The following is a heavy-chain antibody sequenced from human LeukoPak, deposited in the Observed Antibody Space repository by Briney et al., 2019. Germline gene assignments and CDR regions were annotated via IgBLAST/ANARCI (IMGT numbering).Heavy chain of an antibody. CDR3: ARAPIYVWGSYR. CDR1: GYTFTGYY. CDR2: INPNSGGT. V-gene: IGHV1-2*02. D-gene: IGHD3-16*02. Sequence: ASVKVSCKASGYTFTGYYMHWVRQAPGQGLEWMGWINPNSGGTNYAQKFQGRVTMTRDTSISTAYMELSRLRSDDTAVYYCARAPIYVWGSYRWGQGPLVSVSS. J-gene: IGHJ4*02.